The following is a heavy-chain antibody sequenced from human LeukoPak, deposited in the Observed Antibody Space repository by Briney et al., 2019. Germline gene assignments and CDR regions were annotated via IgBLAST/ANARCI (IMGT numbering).Heavy chain of an antibody. CDR1: GFSVSXXX. CDR2: XYXGGNX. Sequence: PGGSLRLSCXASGFSVSXXXXXXVRQAXGXXXKWVSVXYXGGNXXXXXXXXXRXXXSXDNSKKTLYLQMHSLRAEDTAVYYCASPSSGQSFDIWGQGTMVTVSS. J-gene: IGHJ3*02. V-gene: IGHV3-53*01. D-gene: IGHD6-19*01. CDR3: ASPSSGQSFDI.